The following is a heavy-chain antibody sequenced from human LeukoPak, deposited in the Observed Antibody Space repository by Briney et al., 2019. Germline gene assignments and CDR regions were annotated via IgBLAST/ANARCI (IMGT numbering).Heavy chain of an antibody. Sequence: GGSLRLSCAASGFTFSSYGMHWVRQAPGKGLEWVGNIQPDGSEQYPVDSVKGRFTISRDNSRKLLFLQMNSLRVEDTAVYYCASQSYARFDPWGQGTLVTVSS. CDR2: IQPDGSEQ. CDR1: GFTFSSYG. CDR3: ASQSYARFDP. V-gene: IGHV3-7*01. D-gene: IGHD3-16*01. J-gene: IGHJ5*02.